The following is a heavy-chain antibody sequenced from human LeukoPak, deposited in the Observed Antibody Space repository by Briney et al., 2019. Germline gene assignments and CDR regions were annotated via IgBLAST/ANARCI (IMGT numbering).Heavy chain of an antibody. Sequence: ASVKVSCKASGYPFTSYAISWVRQAPGQGLEWMGWISVNNGNTNYAQKFQGRVTMTTDTSTSTAYMELRSLRSDDTAVYYCAREYYFDSSSYYGDAFDIWGQGTMVTVSS. J-gene: IGHJ3*02. CDR2: ISVNNGNT. D-gene: IGHD3-22*01. V-gene: IGHV1-18*01. CDR1: GYPFTSYA. CDR3: AREYYFDSSSYYGDAFDI.